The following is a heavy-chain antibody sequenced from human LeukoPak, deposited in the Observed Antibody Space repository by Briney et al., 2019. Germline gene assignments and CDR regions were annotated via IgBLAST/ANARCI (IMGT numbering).Heavy chain of an antibody. J-gene: IGHJ4*02. V-gene: IGHV1-2*02. Sequence: ASVKVSCKTSGYTFTDHFIHWVRQAPGQGLEWMGCIVPKSGGTNYAHEFQGRVTMTRDTSISTAYMELNSLIFDDAAVYYCARDISAFDYWGQGTLVSVPS. CDR1: GYTFTDHF. CDR3: ARDISAFDY. CDR2: IVPKSGGT.